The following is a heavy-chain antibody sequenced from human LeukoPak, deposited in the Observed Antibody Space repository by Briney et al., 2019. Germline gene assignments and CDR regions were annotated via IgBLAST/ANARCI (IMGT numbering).Heavy chain of an antibody. J-gene: IGHJ4*02. V-gene: IGHV3-30*18. Sequence: GGSLRLSCAASGFTFSSYGMDWVSQAPGKGLEWVAVISYDGSNKYYAECVKGRFTISRDNSKNTLYLQMNSLRAEDTAVYYCAKDRNPGIAVAGTVGYWGQGTLVTVSS. D-gene: IGHD6-19*01. CDR2: ISYDGSNK. CDR3: AKDRNPGIAVAGTVGY. CDR1: GFTFSSYG.